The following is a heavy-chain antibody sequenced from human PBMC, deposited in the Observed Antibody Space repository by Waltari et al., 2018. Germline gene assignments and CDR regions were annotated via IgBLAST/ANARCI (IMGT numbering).Heavy chain of an antibody. CDR2: ISPSGGFI. V-gene: IGHV3-11*01. CDR3: ARVGSVAAVTNWFDP. Sequence: QVQLVESGGGLVKPGGSLRLACVVSGFGFSEFYMSWLRQVPGKGLEWISSISPSGGFIYSADSVRGRFTISRDNAKETLYLQLVSLRAEDTAVYHCARVGSVAAVTNWFDPWGQGTLVTVSS. D-gene: IGHD2-15*01. J-gene: IGHJ5*02. CDR1: GFGFSEFY.